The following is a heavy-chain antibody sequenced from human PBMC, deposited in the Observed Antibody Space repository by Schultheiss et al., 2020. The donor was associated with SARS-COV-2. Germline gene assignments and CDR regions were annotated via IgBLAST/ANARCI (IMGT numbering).Heavy chain of an antibody. CDR3: ATFPYYYDSSGSNWFDP. CDR2: ISGNGDNK. V-gene: IGHV3-23*01. CDR1: GFIFSDCA. J-gene: IGHJ5*02. Sequence: GGSLRLSCAASGFIFSDCAMTWVRQAPGKGLEWVSGISGNGDNKYYADSVKGRFTISRDNAKNSLYLQMNSLRAEDTAVYYCATFPYYYDSSGSNWFDPWGQGTLVTVSS. D-gene: IGHD3-22*01.